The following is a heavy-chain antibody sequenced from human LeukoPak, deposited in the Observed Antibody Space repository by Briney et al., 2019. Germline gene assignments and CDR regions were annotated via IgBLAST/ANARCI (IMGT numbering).Heavy chain of an antibody. CDR3: ARVRGFKNWFDP. CDR2: IYSGGST. Sequence: GGSLRLSCAASGFTFSSNYMSWVRQAPGKGLEWVSVIYSGGSTYYADSVKGRFTISRDNSKNTLYLQMNSLRAEDTAVYYCARVRGFKNWFDPWGQGTLVTVSS. J-gene: IGHJ5*02. CDR1: GFTFSSNY. V-gene: IGHV3-66*02.